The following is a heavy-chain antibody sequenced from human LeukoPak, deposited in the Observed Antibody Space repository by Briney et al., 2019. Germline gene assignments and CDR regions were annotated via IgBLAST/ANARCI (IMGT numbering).Heavy chain of an antibody. D-gene: IGHD3-16*01. CDR1: GDGLSSNSAT. V-gene: IGHV6-1*01. Sequence: SQTLSLTFAISGDGLSSNSATWNWLTQSPSRGLEWLGSTYYRSKWYNDYAVSVKSRITMNPDTSKNQVSLQPNYVTPEDTAVYYCARVGHPWGIEDAFDIWGQGTMVTVSS. J-gene: IGHJ3*02. CDR2: TYYRSKWYN. CDR3: ARVGHPWGIEDAFDI.